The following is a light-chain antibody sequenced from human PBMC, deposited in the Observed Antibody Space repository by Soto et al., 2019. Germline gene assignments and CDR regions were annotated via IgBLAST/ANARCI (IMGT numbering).Light chain of an antibody. CDR1: SSNIGSNY. CDR2: RNN. Sequence: QSVLTQPPSASGTPGQRVTISCSGSSSNIGSNYVYWYQQLPGTAPKLLIYRNNQRPSGVPDRFSCSKSCSSASLAISGLRSEDEADYYCAAWDDSLRGVVFGGGTQLTVL. CDR3: AAWDDSLRGVV. V-gene: IGLV1-47*01. J-gene: IGLJ2*01.